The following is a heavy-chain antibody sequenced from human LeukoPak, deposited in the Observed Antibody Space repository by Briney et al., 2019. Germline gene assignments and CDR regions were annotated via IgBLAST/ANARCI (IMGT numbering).Heavy chain of an antibody. Sequence: GGSLRLSCAASGFTFSSYPMSWVRQTPGKGLEWVSVISISGDGTYYADSVQGRFTISRDNSKNTLYMQMRSLRAEDTAVYYCARRPTSLGHFDVWGRGTLVSASS. CDR3: ARRPTSLGHFDV. CDR1: GFTFSSYP. D-gene: IGHD3-16*01. V-gene: IGHV3-23*01. CDR2: ISISGDGT. J-gene: IGHJ2*01.